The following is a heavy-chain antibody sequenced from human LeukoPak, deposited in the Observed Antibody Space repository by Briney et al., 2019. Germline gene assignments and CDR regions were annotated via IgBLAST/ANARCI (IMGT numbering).Heavy chain of an antibody. J-gene: IGHJ4*02. CDR3: ARATASGSYYGGFDY. CDR2: ISSSSSYI. Sequence: GESLKISCVGSAFRFSNSWMSWVRHVPGKGLEWVSSISSSSSYIYYADSVKGRFTISRDNAKNSLYLQMNSLRAEDTAVYYCARATASGSYYGGFDYWGQGTLVTVSS. D-gene: IGHD1-26*01. V-gene: IGHV3-21*01. CDR1: AFRFSNSW.